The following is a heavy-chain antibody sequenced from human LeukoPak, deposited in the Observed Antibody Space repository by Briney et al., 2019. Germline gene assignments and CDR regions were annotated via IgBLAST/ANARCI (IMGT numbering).Heavy chain of an antibody. Sequence: SETLSLTCTVSGGSISSGDYYWSWIRQPPGKGLEWIGYIYYSGSTYYNPSLKSRVTISVDTSKNQFSLKLSSVTAADTAVYYCARDRGGYYDILTGYYPLTHFDYWGQGTLVTVSS. D-gene: IGHD3-9*01. CDR2: IYYSGST. CDR3: ARDRGGYYDILTGYYPLTHFDY. CDR1: GGSISSGDYY. V-gene: IGHV4-30-4*01. J-gene: IGHJ4*02.